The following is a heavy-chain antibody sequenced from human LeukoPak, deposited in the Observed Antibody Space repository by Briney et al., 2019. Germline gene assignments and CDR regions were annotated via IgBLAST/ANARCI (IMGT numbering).Heavy chain of an antibody. CDR3: AKFGYSSPWEEADYYYYYMDV. J-gene: IGHJ6*03. CDR1: GFTFSSYG. D-gene: IGHD6-19*01. V-gene: IGHV3-23*01. CDR2: ISGSGGST. Sequence: QPGGSLRLSCAASGFTFSSYGMSWVRQAPGKGLEWVSAISGSGGSTYYADSVKGRFTISRDNSKNTLYLQMNSLRAEDTAVYYCAKFGYSSPWEEADYYYYYMDVWGKGTTVTISS.